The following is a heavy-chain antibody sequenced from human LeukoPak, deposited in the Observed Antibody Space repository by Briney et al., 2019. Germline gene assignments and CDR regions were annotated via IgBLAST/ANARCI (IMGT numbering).Heavy chain of an antibody. D-gene: IGHD6-13*01. V-gene: IGHV3-33*01. CDR1: GFTFSSYG. CDR3: ARSRYSSSWPYYYYGMDV. Sequence: PGGSLRLSCAASGFTFSSYGMHWVRQAPGKGLEWVAVIWYDGSNKYYADSVKGRFTISRDNSKNTLYLQMNSLRAEDTVVYYCARSRYSSSWPYYYYGMDVWGQGTTVTVSS. J-gene: IGHJ6*02. CDR2: IWYDGSNK.